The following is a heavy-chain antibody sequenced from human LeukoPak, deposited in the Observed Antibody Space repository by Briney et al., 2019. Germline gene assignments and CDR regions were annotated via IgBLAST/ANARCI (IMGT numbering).Heavy chain of an antibody. D-gene: IGHD6-25*01. CDR1: GFTFDDYA. CDR2: ISWNSGSI. CDR3: AKAAKKYYFDY. Sequence: GGSLRLSCAASGFTFDDYAMHWVRQAPGKGLEWVSGISWNSGSIGYADSVEGRFTISRDNAKNSLYLQMNSLRAEDTALYYCAKAAKKYYFDYWGQGTLVTVSS. J-gene: IGHJ4*02. V-gene: IGHV3-9*01.